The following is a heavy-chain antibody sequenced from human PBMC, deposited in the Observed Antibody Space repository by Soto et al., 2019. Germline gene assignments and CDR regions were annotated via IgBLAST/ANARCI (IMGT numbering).Heavy chain of an antibody. CDR1: GFNFITYS. CDR3: VRDGLDYYDTERLYFDI. V-gene: IGHV3-21*01. Sequence: GGSLRLSCAASGFNFITYSLSWVRQAPGKGLEWVASISSSAVYIDYADPVKGRFTISRDNANNSLYLQMNSLRAEDTATYYCVRDGLDYYDTERLYFDIWGQGTLGTVS. D-gene: IGHD3-22*01. J-gene: IGHJ4*02. CDR2: ISSSAVYI.